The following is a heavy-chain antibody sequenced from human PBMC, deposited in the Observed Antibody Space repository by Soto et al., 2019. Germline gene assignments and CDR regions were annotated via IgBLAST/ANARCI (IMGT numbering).Heavy chain of an antibody. D-gene: IGHD6-6*01. CDR1: GFTFSSYG. CDR3: ARNRYIAAHRRPDAFDI. CDR2: IWYDGSNK. J-gene: IGHJ3*02. V-gene: IGHV3-33*01. Sequence: QVQLVESGGGVVQPGRSLRLSCAASGFTFSSYGMHWVRQAPGKGLEWVAVIWYDGSNKYYADSVKGRFTISRDNSKNTLYLQMNSLRAEDTAVYYCARNRYIAAHRRPDAFDIWGQGTMVTVSS.